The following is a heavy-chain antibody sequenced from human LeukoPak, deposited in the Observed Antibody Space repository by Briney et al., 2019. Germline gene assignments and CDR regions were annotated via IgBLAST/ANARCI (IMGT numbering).Heavy chain of an antibody. Sequence: GGSLRLSCAASGFTFSSYSMNWVRQAPGKGLEWVSYISSSDSIIYYADSVKGRFTIFRDIAKNSLYLQMNSLRAEDTAVYYCVRDGDFWSAQGAFDIWGQGTMVTVSS. CDR3: VRDGDFWSAQGAFDI. V-gene: IGHV3-48*04. J-gene: IGHJ3*02. D-gene: IGHD3-3*01. CDR2: ISSSDSII. CDR1: GFTFSSYS.